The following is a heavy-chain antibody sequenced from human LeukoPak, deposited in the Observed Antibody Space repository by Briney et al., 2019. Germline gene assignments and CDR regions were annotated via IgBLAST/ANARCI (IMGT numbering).Heavy chain of an antibody. V-gene: IGHV4-59*08. Sequence: PSETLSLTCTVSGGSISSYYWSWIRQPPGKGLEWIGYIYYSGSTNYNPSLKSRVTISVETSKNQFSLKLSSVTAADTAVYYCARRLDSYGYFRGHNWFDPWGQGTLVTVSS. CDR3: ARRLDSYGYFRGHNWFDP. CDR2: IYYSGST. CDR1: GGSISSYY. D-gene: IGHD5-18*01. J-gene: IGHJ5*02.